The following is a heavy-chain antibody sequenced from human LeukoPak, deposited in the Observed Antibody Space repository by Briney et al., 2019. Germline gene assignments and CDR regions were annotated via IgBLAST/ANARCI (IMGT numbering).Heavy chain of an antibody. D-gene: IGHD5-12*01. CDR2: MYSGGST. J-gene: IGHJ4*02. V-gene: IGHV3-66*01. Sequence: PGGSLRLSCAASGFTLSPYTMHWVRQAPGKGLEWVSVMYSGGSTYYADSVKGRFTLSRDNSKNTLYLQMNSLRAEDTAVYYCARELNIVTTTQYYFDYWGQGTLVTVSS. CDR1: GFTLSPYT. CDR3: ARELNIVTTTQYYFDY.